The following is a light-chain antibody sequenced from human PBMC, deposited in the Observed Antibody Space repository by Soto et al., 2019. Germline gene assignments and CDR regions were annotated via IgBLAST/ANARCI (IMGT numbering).Light chain of an antibody. V-gene: IGLV2-8*01. J-gene: IGLJ2*01. Sequence: QSALTQPPSASGSPGQSVTISCTGTSSDVGGYNYVSWYQQHPGKAPKLMIYEVSNRPSGVPDRFSGSKSGNTASLTVSGLQAEDEADYYCSSYAGSKTLFGGGTQLTVL. CDR1: SSDVGGYNY. CDR3: SSYAGSKTL. CDR2: EVS.